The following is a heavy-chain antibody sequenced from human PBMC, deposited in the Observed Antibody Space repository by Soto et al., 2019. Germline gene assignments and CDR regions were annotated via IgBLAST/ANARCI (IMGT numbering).Heavy chain of an antibody. V-gene: IGHV3-30*03. CDR3: ARGPHYDFWSGTLY. CDR2: ISHDGNIK. Sequence: ALGLSCPASGFTLSRFGIHWVLHAPGKGLEWVALISHDGNIKSYADSVRGRFTISRDNSRTTLLLQMNSLRAEDTAVYYCARGPHYDFWSGTLYWGQGTLVTVSS. CDR1: GFTLSRFG. J-gene: IGHJ4*02. D-gene: IGHD3-3*01.